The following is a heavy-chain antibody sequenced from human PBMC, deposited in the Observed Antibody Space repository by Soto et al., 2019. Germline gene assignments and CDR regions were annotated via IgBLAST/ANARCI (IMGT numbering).Heavy chain of an antibody. V-gene: IGHV3-21*01. Sequence: GGSLRLSCAASGFTFSSYSMNWVRQAPGKGLEWVSSISSSSSYIYYADSVKGRFTISRDNAKNSLYLQMNSLRAEDTAVYYCARDTTYYDSSGSLDYWGQGTLVTVSS. D-gene: IGHD3-22*01. CDR3: ARDTTYYDSSGSLDY. CDR1: GFTFSSYS. CDR2: ISSSSSYI. J-gene: IGHJ4*02.